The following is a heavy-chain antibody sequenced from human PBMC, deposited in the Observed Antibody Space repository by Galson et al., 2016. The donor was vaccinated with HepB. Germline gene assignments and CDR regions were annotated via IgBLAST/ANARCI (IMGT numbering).Heavy chain of an antibody. Sequence: SVKVSCKVSGYRFPTYGISWVRQAPGQGLEWLGWISANSGNTYYAQKFQDGVTMTRDTSASTVYMALRSLRSDDTAAYYCARDVQFRLDYWGQGTLVTVSS. CDR1: GYRFPTYG. D-gene: IGHD5-24*01. J-gene: IGHJ4*02. CDR2: ISANSGNT. CDR3: ARDVQFRLDY. V-gene: IGHV1-18*04.